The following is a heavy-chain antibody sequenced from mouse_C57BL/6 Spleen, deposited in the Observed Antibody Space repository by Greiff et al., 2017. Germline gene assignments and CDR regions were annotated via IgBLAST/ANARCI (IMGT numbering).Heavy chain of an antibody. CDR3: ARSGAQAPRFDY. J-gene: IGHJ2*01. CDR2: IYPGDGDT. V-gene: IGHV1-82*01. CDR1: GYAFSSSW. Sequence: QVQLQQSGPELVKPGASVKISCKASGYAFSSSWMNWVKQRPGTGLEWIGRIYPGDGDTNYNGKFKGKATLTADKSSSTAYMQLRSLTSEDSVVYFCARSGAQAPRFDYWGQGTTLTVSS. D-gene: IGHD3-2*02.